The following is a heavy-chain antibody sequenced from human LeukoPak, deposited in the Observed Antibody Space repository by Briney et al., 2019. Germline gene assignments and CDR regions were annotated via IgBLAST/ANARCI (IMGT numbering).Heavy chain of an antibody. V-gene: IGHV4-34*01. J-gene: IGHJ3*02. CDR2: INHSGST. Sequence: SETLSLTCAVYGGSSSGYYWSWIRQPPGKGLEWIGEINHSGSTNYNPSLKSRVTISLDTSKNQFSLKLTSVTAADTAVYYCGRGRRLYGSGSYYPPHPFDIWGQGTMVTVSS. CDR1: GGSSSGYY. D-gene: IGHD3-10*01. CDR3: GRGRRLYGSGSYYPPHPFDI.